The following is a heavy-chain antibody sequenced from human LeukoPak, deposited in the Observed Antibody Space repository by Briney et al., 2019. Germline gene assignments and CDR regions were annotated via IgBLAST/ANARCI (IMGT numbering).Heavy chain of an antibody. CDR3: AREDEWELAGFDY. D-gene: IGHD1-26*01. CDR1: GYTFSSYG. Sequence: ASVTASCQASGYTFSSYGITWVRQAAGQGLEWMGWFSGYNGNTNYAEKLQGRFTMTTDTSTSTAYMELSRLRSEDTAVYYCAREDEWELAGFDYWGQGTLVTVSS. CDR2: FSGYNGNT. V-gene: IGHV1-18*01. J-gene: IGHJ4*02.